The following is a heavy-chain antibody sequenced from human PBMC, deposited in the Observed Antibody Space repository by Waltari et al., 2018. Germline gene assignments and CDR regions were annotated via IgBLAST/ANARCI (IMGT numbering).Heavy chain of an antibody. D-gene: IGHD3-22*01. Sequence: EVQLVESGGGLIQPGGSLRLSCAASGFTVSSNYMSWVRQPPGKGLEWVSVIYSGGSTYYSDSVKDRFTSSRDNSKTTLYLQMNVLRAEDTAVYYCARGGGVDYYESSGYRGYYYGMDVWGQGTTVTVSS. V-gene: IGHV3-53*01. CDR1: GFTVSSNY. CDR3: ARGGGVDYYESSGYRGYYYGMDV. J-gene: IGHJ6*02. CDR2: IYSGGST.